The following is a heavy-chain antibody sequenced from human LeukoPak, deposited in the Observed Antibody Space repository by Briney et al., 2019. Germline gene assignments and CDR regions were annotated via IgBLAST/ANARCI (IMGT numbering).Heavy chain of an antibody. CDR2: IYYSGST. CDR3: ARYSTTGDAFDI. CDR1: GGSISSSDYH. J-gene: IGHJ3*02. V-gene: IGHV4-39*01. Sequence: SETLSLTCTVPGGSISSSDYHWGCIRQPPGKGLEWIGTIYYSGSTYYNPSLKSRVTMSVDTSKNQFSLKLSSVTAADTAVYYCARYSTTGDAFDIWGQGTMVTVSS. D-gene: IGHD4-11*01.